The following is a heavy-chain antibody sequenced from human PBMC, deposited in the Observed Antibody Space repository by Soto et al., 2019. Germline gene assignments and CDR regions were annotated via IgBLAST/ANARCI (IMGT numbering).Heavy chain of an antibody. V-gene: IGHV1-2*04. J-gene: IGHJ4*02. Sequence: ASVKVSCKASGYTFTGYYMHWVRQAPGQGLEWMGWINPNSGGTNYAQKFQGWVTMTRDTSISTAYMELSRLRSDDTAVYYCAIFRRGTMVRGVTSSYYFDYWGQGTLVTVSS. CDR1: GYTFTGYY. CDR2: INPNSGGT. D-gene: IGHD3-10*01. CDR3: AIFRRGTMVRGVTSSYYFDY.